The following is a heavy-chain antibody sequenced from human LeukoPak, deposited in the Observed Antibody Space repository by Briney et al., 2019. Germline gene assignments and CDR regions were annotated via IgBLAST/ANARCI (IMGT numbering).Heavy chain of an antibody. J-gene: IGHJ4*02. CDR3: TTSGTPFEY. Sequence: PGGSLRLSCAASGFTFNKAWMSWVRLAPGKWLEWVGRIKNKGDGGTTDYAAPVKGRFTVSRDDSKSTRYLQMNSLKTEDTAVYYCTTSGTPFEYWGQGTLVTVSS. CDR1: GFTFNKAW. D-gene: IGHD3-10*01. CDR2: IKNKGDGGTT. V-gene: IGHV3-15*01.